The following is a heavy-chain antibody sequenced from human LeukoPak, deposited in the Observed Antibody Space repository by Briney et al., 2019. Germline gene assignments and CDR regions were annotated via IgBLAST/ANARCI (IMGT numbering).Heavy chain of an antibody. V-gene: IGHV4-59*12. D-gene: IGHD6-13*01. Sequence: SETLSLTCTVSGGSISSYYWSWIRQPPGKGLEWIGYIYYSGSTKYKPSLKSRVTISVDTSKNQFSLKLSSVTAADTAVYYCASVAAASNWGQGTLVTVSS. CDR3: ASVAAASN. J-gene: IGHJ4*02. CDR1: GGSISSYY. CDR2: IYYSGST.